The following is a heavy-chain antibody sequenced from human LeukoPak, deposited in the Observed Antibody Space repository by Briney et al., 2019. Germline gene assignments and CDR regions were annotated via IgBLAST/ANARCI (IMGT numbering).Heavy chain of an antibody. D-gene: IGHD3-22*01. J-gene: IGHJ4*02. Sequence: SETLSLTCTVSGYSISSGYYWGWTRQPPGKGLEWIGEIYHSGSTNYNPSLESRVTISVDKSKNQFSLKLSSVTAADTAVYYCARDIGHGYDSSGYDYWGQGTLVTVSS. CDR3: ARDIGHGYDSSGYDY. CDR2: IYHSGST. V-gene: IGHV4-38-2*02. CDR1: GYSISSGYY.